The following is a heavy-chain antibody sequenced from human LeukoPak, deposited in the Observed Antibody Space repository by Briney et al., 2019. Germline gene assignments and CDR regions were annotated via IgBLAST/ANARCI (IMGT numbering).Heavy chain of an antibody. CDR3: ARVSVAGGF. CDR1: GFPFSSYA. J-gene: IGHJ4*02. D-gene: IGHD6-19*01. CDR2: ISDSGGST. V-gene: IGHV3-64*04. Sequence: PGGSLRLSCSASGFPFSSYAMHWVRQAPGKGLEYVSAISDSGGSTYYADSVKGRFTISRDNSKNTLYLQMSSLRAEDTAVYYCARVSVAGGFWGQGTLVTVSS.